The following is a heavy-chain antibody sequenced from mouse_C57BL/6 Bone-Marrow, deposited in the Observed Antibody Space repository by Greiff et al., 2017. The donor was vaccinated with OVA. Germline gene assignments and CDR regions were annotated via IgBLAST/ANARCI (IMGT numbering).Heavy chain of an antibody. J-gene: IGHJ4*01. V-gene: IGHV1-54*01. Sequence: VQLQQSGAELVRPGTSVKVSCKASGYAFTNYLIEWVKQRPGQGLEWIGVINPGSGGTNYNEKFKGKATLTADKSSSTAYMQLSSLTSEDSAVYFCAREGAYYSIYYAMDYWGQGTSVTVSS. CDR2: INPGSGGT. CDR3: AREGAYYSIYYAMDY. CDR1: GYAFTNYL. D-gene: IGHD2-5*01.